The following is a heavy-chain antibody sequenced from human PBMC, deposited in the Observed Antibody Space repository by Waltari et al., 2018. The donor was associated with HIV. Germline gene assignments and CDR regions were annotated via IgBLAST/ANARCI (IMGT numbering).Heavy chain of an antibody. J-gene: IGHJ4*02. CDR1: GYSFTSYG. CDR2: ISPYNGDT. Sequence: QVQLVQSGAEVKKPGASVKVSCKASGYSFTSYGISWVRQAPGKGLEGKGWISPYNGDTNYAQKFRGRVTMTTDTSARTAYMEVRSLKSDDTAVYYCARTITQCSGGTCNRNGFDYWGQGTLVTVSS. D-gene: IGHD2-15*01. CDR3: ARTITQCSGGTCNRNGFDY. V-gene: IGHV1-18*01.